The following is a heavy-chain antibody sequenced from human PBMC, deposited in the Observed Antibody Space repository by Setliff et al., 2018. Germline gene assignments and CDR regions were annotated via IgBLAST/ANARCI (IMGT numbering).Heavy chain of an antibody. D-gene: IGHD6-6*01. J-gene: IGHJ4*02. CDR2: INHTGTT. Sequence: PSETLSLTCAAYGGTFSDYYWAWIRQTPGKGLEWVGEINHTGTTKYNPSLQSRVTISIDTSKDQFSLTVTSVTAADTAMYYCARGRNVAARLLDSWGQGTLVTVSS. CDR3: ARGRNVAARLLDS. CDR1: GGTFSDYY. V-gene: IGHV4-34*01.